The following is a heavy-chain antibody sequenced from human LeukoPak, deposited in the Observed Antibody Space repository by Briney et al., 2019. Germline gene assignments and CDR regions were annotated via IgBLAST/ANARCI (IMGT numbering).Heavy chain of an antibody. CDR1: GGSISSYY. V-gene: IGHV4-34*01. Sequence: SETLSLTCTVSGGSISSYYWSWIRQPPGKGLEWIGEINHSGSTNYNPSLKSRVTISVDTSKNQFSLRLSSVTAADTAVYYCARQRRTTGTSKRPFDYWGQGTLVTVSS. J-gene: IGHJ4*02. D-gene: IGHD1-1*01. CDR3: ARQRRTTGTSKRPFDY. CDR2: INHSGST.